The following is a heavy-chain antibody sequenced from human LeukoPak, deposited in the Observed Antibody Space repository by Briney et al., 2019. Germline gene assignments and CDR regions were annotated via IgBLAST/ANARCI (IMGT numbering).Heavy chain of an antibody. D-gene: IGHD3-3*01. CDR2: ISGSCGST. J-gene: IGHJ4*02. V-gene: IGHV3-23*01. Sequence: GGSLRLSCAASGFTFSSYAMSWVRQAPGKGLEWVSAISGSCGSTYYADSVKGRFTISRDNSKNTLYLQMNSLRAEDTAVYYCAKHYDFWSGYFDYWGQGTLVTVSS. CDR3: AKHYDFWSGYFDY. CDR1: GFTFSSYA.